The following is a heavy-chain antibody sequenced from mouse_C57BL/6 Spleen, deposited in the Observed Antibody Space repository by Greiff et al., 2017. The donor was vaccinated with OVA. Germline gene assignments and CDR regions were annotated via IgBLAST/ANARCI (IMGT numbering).Heavy chain of an antibody. CDR3: ARDTLLQRYNYYAMDY. J-gene: IGHJ4*01. Sequence: EVKLVESGGGLVKPGGSLKLSCAASGFTFSSYAMSWVRQTPEKRLEWVATISDGGSYTYYPDNVKGRFTISRDNAKNNLYLQMSNLKSEDTAMYYCARDTLLQRYNYYAMDYWGQGTSVTVSS. CDR1: GFTFSSYA. CDR2: ISDGGSYT. D-gene: IGHD1-1*01. V-gene: IGHV5-4*01.